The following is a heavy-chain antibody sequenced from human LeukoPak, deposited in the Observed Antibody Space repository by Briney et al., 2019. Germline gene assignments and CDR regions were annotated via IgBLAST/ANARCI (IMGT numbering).Heavy chain of an antibody. CDR3: ARDSDSSSSAVN. CDR2: INPNSGGT. J-gene: IGHJ4*02. V-gene: IGHV1-2*02. Sequence: ASVKVSCKASGYTFTGYYMHWVRQAPGQGLEWMGWINPNSGGTNYAQKFQGRVTMTRDTSISTASMELSSLKPDDTAVYYCARDSDSSSSAVNWGQGTLVTVSS. D-gene: IGHD6-6*01. CDR1: GYTFTGYY.